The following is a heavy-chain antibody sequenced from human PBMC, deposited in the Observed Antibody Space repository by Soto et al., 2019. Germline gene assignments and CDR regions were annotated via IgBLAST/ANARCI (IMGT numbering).Heavy chain of an antibody. J-gene: IGHJ6*02. D-gene: IGHD5-12*01. Sequence: GASVKVSCKASGGTFSSYAISWVRQAPGRGLEWMGGIIPIFGTANYAQKFQGRVTITADESTSTAYMELSSLRSEDTAMYYCARLRRWLHLRIYYYYGMDVWGQGTTVTVSS. CDR3: ARLRRWLHLRIYYYYGMDV. V-gene: IGHV1-69*13. CDR2: IIPIFGTA. CDR1: GGTFSSYA.